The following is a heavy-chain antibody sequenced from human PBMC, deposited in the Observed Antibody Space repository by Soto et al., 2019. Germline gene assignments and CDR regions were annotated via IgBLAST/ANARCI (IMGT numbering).Heavy chain of an antibody. Sequence: SVKVSCKASGYTFTSYGISWVRQAPGQGLEWMGWISAYNGNTNYAQKLQGRVTMTTDTSTSTAYMELRSLRSADTAVYYCARDPPNASYQLAGFGHYYVMDVWG. D-gene: IGHD2-2*01. V-gene: IGHV1-18*04. CDR3: ARDPPNASYQLAGFGHYYVMDV. CDR2: ISAYNGNT. J-gene: IGHJ6*02. CDR1: GYTFTSYG.